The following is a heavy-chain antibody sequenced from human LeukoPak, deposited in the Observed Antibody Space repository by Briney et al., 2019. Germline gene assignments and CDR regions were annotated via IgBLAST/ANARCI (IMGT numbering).Heavy chain of an antibody. CDR2: ISGSGGST. Sequence: AXGKXXXXVSAISGSGGSTYYADSVKGRFTISRDNSKNTLYLQMNSLRAEDTAVYYCAKAVGYYRYFDYWGQGTLVTVSS. J-gene: IGHJ4*02. CDR3: AKAVGYYRYFDY. D-gene: IGHD2/OR15-2a*01. V-gene: IGHV3-23*01.